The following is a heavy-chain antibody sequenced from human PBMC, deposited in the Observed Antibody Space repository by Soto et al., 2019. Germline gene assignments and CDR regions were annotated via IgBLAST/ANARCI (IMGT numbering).Heavy chain of an antibody. CDR2: IYPHDPET. CDR3: TRGAERTVPPTVQRHHDWVCGH. D-gene: IGHD3-9*01. Sequence: PGESLNISCNCSRYSFLNYWIRLVRQMPAKDQECIGIIYPHDPETRYIPPFQHRVTISVDRSINTTYLQWNTLQASDTATYYGTRGAERTVPPTVQRHHDWVCGHWGQGTPVTVSS. CDR1: RYSFLNYW. J-gene: IGHJ4*02. V-gene: IGHV5-51*01.